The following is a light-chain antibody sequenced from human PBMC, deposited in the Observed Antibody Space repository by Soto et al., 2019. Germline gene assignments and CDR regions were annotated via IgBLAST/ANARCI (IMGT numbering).Light chain of an antibody. CDR1: QGISTY. V-gene: IGKV1-9*01. CDR2: GAS. J-gene: IGKJ1*01. Sequence: IQLTQSPSFLSASIGDRVTITCRASQGISTYLAWYQQKPGKAPKNLIYGASTLQSVVPSRFSGGGSGTEFTLTISSLQPEDFATYYCQELNSYPRTFGQGTKLEVK. CDR3: QELNSYPRT.